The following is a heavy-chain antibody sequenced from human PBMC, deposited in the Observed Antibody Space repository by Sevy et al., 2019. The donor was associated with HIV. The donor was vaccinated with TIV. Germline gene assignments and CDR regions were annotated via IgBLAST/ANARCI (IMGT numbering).Heavy chain of an antibody. J-gene: IGHJ4*02. CDR2: IYHSGST. CDR3: ARDFYYDSSGRTLTTDY. CDR1: GYSISSGYY. Sequence: SETLSLTCAVSGYSISSGYYWGWIRQPPGKGLEWIGSIYHSGSTYYNPSLKSRVTISVDTSKNQFSLKLSSVTAADTAVYSCARDFYYDSSGRTLTTDYWGQGTLVTVSS. V-gene: IGHV4-38-2*02. D-gene: IGHD3-22*01.